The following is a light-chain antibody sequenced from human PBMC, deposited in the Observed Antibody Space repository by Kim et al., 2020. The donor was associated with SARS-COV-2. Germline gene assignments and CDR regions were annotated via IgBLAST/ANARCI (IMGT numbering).Light chain of an antibody. CDR1: QSVSSSY. Sequence: EIVLTQSPGTLSLSPGERATLSCRASQSVSSSYLAWYQQKPGQAPRLLIYGASSGAPGIPDRFSGSGSGTDFTLTISRLEPEEFAVYYCQQYGRSYTFGQGTKLEI. CDR2: GAS. V-gene: IGKV3-20*01. J-gene: IGKJ2*01. CDR3: QQYGRSYT.